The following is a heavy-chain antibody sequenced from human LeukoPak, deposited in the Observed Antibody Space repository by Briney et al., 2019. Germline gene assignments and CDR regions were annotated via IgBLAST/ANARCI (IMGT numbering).Heavy chain of an antibody. J-gene: IGHJ5*02. D-gene: IGHD6-19*01. CDR1: GYTFTNYG. CDR2: ISANNDNT. Sequence: ASVKVSCKASGYTFTNYGISWLRQAPGQGLEWMGWISANNDNTNYGQKLQGRVTMTTDTSTTTAYMELRSLRSEDTAVYYCERDRGYSSCWSWFYPWGQGTLVTVSS. V-gene: IGHV1-18*01. CDR3: ERDRGYSSCWSWFYP.